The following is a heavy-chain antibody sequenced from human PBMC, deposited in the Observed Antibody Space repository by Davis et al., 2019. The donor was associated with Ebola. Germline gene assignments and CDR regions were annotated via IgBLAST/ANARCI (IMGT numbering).Heavy chain of an antibody. CDR1: GFSFTNYA. Sequence: GESLKISCEASGFSFTNYAMNWVRQGPGQGLEWVSGISGAGYNTYHADSVKGRFTISRDNSKNTLYLQMNSLSADDTAVYYCATCGFCVSSSGIDYRGQGTLVIVSS. CDR3: ATCGFCVSSSGIDY. J-gene: IGHJ4*02. D-gene: IGHD6-19*01. CDR2: ISGAGYNT. V-gene: IGHV3-23*01.